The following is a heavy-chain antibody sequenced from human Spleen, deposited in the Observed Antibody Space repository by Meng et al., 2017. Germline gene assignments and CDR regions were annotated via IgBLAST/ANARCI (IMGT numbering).Heavy chain of an antibody. CDR2: IYHSGST. J-gene: IGHJ4*02. D-gene: IGHD1-26*01. V-gene: IGHV4-38-2*01. Sequence: SETLSLTCAVSGYSISSGYYWGWIRQPPGKGLELIGSIYHSGSTYYNPSLKSRVTISVDTSKNQFSLKLSSVTAADTAVYYCARVLITVGAPTDIDYWGQGTLVTVSS. CDR1: GYSISSGYY. CDR3: ARVLITVGAPTDIDY.